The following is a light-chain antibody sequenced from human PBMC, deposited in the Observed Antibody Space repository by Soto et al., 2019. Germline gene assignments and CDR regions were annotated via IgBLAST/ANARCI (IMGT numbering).Light chain of an antibody. CDR2: GVS. Sequence: EIVLTQSPGTLSLSPGERATLSCRASQSVSSSLAWYQQKGGQAPRLLIHGVSSRATGIPDRFSGSGSGTDFTLTISRLEPEDFAVYYCQQYGGSPRTFDQGTKVEVK. CDR3: QQYGGSPRT. V-gene: IGKV3-20*01. J-gene: IGKJ1*01. CDR1: QSVSSS.